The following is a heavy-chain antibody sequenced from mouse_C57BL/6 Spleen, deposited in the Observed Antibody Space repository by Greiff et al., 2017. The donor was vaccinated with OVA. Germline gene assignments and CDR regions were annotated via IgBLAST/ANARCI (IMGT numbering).Heavy chain of an antibody. J-gene: IGHJ4*01. Sequence: LQESGAELVRPGSSVKLSCKASGYTFTSYWMHWVKQRPIQGLEWIGNIDPSDSETHYNQKFKDKATLTVDKSSSTAYMQLSSLTSEDSAVYYCARRGLLGDAMDYWGQGTSVTVSS. D-gene: IGHD2-3*01. CDR2: IDPSDSET. CDR1: GYTFTSYW. V-gene: IGHV1-52*01. CDR3: ARRGLLGDAMDY.